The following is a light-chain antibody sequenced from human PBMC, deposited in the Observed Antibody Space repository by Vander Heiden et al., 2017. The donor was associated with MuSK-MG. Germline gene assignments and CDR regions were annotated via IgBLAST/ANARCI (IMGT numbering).Light chain of an antibody. CDR2: GPN. J-gene: IGLJ2*01. V-gene: IGLV1-44*01. CDR3: AAWDDSLNAVL. CDR1: TSNIGSNP. Sequence: QSVLTQPPSASGTPGQTITISCSGSTSNIGSNPVNWYQQVPGTAPKLLMYGPNQRPSGVPDRVSGSKYGTSASLAISGLQSDDEADYYCAAWDDSLNAVLFGGGTKLTVL.